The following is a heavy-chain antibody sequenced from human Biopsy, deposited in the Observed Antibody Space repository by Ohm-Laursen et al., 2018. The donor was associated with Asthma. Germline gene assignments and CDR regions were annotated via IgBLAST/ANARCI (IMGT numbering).Heavy chain of an antibody. Sequence: SLRLSCTATGFIFDDYIIHWVRQAPGKGLEWVSHITWDSATTVYADSVKGRFTVSRDNAKNFVYLQMNSLRVEDTAMYYCAKDLYGSGSYILIAWGQGTLVTVSS. CDR2: ITWDSATT. CDR3: AKDLYGSGSYILIA. J-gene: IGHJ4*02. CDR1: GFIFDDYI. D-gene: IGHD3-10*01. V-gene: IGHV3-9*01.